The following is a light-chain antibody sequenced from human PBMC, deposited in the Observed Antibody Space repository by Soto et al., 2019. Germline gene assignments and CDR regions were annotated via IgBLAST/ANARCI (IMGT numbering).Light chain of an antibody. CDR3: QHRGEWPRT. CDR1: QSVSNY. J-gene: IGKJ2*01. CDR2: GAS. Sequence: EIVLTQSPATLSLSPGERATLSCRASQSVSNYLAWYQQKPGQAPRLLIYGASNRATGIPARFTGSGSGTDFTLTISSLEHEDFAVYYCQHRGEWPRTFGQGNKLEIK. V-gene: IGKV3-11*01.